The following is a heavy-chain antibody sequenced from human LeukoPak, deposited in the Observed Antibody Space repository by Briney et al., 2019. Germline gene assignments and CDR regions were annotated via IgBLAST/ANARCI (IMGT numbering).Heavy chain of an antibody. V-gene: IGHV3-30*02. CDR3: AKDLRAAQRYYFDY. Sequence: GGSLRLSCAASGFTFSSYGMHWVRQAPGKGLEWVAFIRYDGSNKYYADSVKGRFTISRDNAKNSLYLQMNSLRAEDTAVYYCAKDLRAAQRYYFDYWGQGTLVTVSS. J-gene: IGHJ4*02. CDR2: IRYDGSNK. CDR1: GFTFSSYG.